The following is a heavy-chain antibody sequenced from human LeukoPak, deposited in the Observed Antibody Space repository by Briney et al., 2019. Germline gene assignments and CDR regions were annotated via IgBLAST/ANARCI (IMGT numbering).Heavy chain of an antibody. V-gene: IGHV1-2*02. CDR1: GYTFTGYY. D-gene: IGHD2-21*02. CDR2: INPNSGGT. Sequence: GASVKVSCKASGYTFTGYYMHWVRQAPGQGLEWMGWINPNSGGTNYAQKFQGRVTMTRDTSISTAYMELSRLRSDDTAVYYCARGGQVVVTAISLNYYYYMDVWGKGTTVTISS. CDR3: ARGGQVVVTAISLNYYYYMDV. J-gene: IGHJ6*03.